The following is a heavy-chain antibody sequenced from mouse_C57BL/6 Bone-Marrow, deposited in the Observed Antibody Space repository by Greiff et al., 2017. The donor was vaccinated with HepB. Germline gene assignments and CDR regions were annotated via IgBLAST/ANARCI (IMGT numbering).Heavy chain of an antibody. CDR3: TRDYDRAWFAY. Sequence: VQLKQSGAELVRPGASVKLSCTASGFNIKDDYMHWVKQRPEQGLEWIGWIDPENGDTEYASKFQGKATITADTSSNTAYLQLSSLTSEDTAVYYCTRDYDRAWFAYWGQGTLVTVSA. CDR1: GFNIKDDY. D-gene: IGHD2-4*01. J-gene: IGHJ3*01. CDR2: IDPENGDT. V-gene: IGHV14-4*01.